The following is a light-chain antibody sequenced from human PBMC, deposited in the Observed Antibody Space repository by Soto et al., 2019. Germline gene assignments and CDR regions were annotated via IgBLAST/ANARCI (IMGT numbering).Light chain of an antibody. V-gene: IGKV3-20*01. CDR2: SVS. CDR1: ETVDTSS. J-gene: IGKJ4*01. CDR3: HQYGSSPLT. Sequence: EIVLTQSPGTLSLSPGATATLSCRASETVDTSSLGWYQQKPGRAPSLLIYSVSRRATGIPDRFSASGSATDFTLTITRLEPEDFAVYYCHQYGSSPLTFGGGTKVEI.